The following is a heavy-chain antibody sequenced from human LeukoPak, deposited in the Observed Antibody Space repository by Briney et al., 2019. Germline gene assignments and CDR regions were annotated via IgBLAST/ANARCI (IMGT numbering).Heavy chain of an antibody. CDR3: ARFAVTTAGDY. CDR1: GFTFSSYS. Sequence: GGSLRLSCAASGFTFSSYSMNWVRQAPGKGLVWVSRITGDGSGANYADSVKGRFTISRDNAKNTLYLQMNSLRAEDTAVYYCARFAVTTAGDYWGQGTLVTVSS. CDR2: ITGDGSGA. D-gene: IGHD1-1*01. V-gene: IGHV3-74*01. J-gene: IGHJ4*02.